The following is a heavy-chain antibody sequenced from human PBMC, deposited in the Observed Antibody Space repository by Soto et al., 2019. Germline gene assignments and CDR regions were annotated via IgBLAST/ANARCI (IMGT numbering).Heavy chain of an antibody. CDR3: AKDRTVYYDFWSGPPSLDV. Sequence: EVQLLESGGGLVQPGGSLRLSCAASRFTFSTYAMNWVRQAPGKGLEWVSGISGSGGGTYYADSVKGRFTISRDNSKNTLYLQMNSLRAEDTAVYYCAKDRTVYYDFWSGPPSLDVWGQETTVTVSS. J-gene: IGHJ6*02. V-gene: IGHV3-23*01. CDR2: ISGSGGGT. CDR1: RFTFSTYA. D-gene: IGHD3-3*01.